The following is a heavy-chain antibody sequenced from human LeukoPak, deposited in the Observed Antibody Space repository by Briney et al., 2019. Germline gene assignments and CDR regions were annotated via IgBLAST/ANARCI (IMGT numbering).Heavy chain of an antibody. V-gene: IGHV4-34*01. Sequence: SETLSLTCAVYGGSFSGYYWSWIRQPPGKGPEWIGEINHSGSTIYNPSLKSRITISVDTSKNQFSLKLRSVTAADTAVYYCARVLPGDYVWYFDYWGQGTLVTVSS. D-gene: IGHD3-16*01. CDR2: INHSGST. CDR3: ARVLPGDYVWYFDY. J-gene: IGHJ4*02. CDR1: GGSFSGYY.